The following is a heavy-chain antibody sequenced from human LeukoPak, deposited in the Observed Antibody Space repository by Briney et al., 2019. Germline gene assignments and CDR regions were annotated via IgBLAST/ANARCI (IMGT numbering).Heavy chain of an antibody. J-gene: IGHJ4*02. D-gene: IGHD3-22*01. Sequence: GGSLRLSCAASGFTFSDYYMSWIRQAPGKGLEWVSYISSSGSTIYYADSVKGRFTISRDNAKDSLYLQMNSLRAEDTAVYYCSAFSYYDSSGSQRDYWGQGTLVTVSS. CDR1: GFTFSDYY. V-gene: IGHV3-11*01. CDR3: SAFSYYDSSGSQRDY. CDR2: ISSSGSTI.